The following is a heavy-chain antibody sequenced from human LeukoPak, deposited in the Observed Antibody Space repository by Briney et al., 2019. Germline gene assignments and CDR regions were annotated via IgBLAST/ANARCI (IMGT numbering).Heavy chain of an antibody. CDR3: AREKPSGGFDP. V-gene: IGHV4-4*02. J-gene: IGHJ5*02. CDR2: IYHSGST. CDR1: GGSISSSNW. Sequence: RPSETLSLTCTVSGGSISSSNWWSWVRQSPGKGLEWIGQIYHSGSTSYNPSLKSRVTISVDKPKNQFSLNLSSVTAAGTAVYHCAREKPSGGFDPWGQGTLVTVSS.